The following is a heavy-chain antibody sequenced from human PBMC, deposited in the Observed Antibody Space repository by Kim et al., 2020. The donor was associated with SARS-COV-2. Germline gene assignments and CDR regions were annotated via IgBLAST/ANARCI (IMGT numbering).Heavy chain of an antibody. D-gene: IGHD3-10*01. CDR2: ISSSGSTI. Sequence: GGSLRRSYAASGFTFSDYYMNWIRQAPGKGLEWVSYISSSGSTIYYADSVKGRFTISRDNAKNSLYLQMNSLRAEDTAVYYCAREVYGSGYLRYYFDYWGQGTLVTVSS. V-gene: IGHV3-11*04. J-gene: IGHJ4*02. CDR1: GFTFSDYY. CDR3: AREVYGSGYLRYYFDY.